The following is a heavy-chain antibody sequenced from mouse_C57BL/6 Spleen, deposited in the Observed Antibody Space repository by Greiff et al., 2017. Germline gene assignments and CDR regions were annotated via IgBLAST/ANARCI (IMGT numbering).Heavy chain of an antibody. V-gene: IGHV2-5*01. J-gene: IGHJ4*01. D-gene: IGHD1-1*01. Sequence: VQLQESGPGLVQPSQSLSISCTVSGFSLTSYGVHWVRQSPGKGLEWLGVIWRGGSTDYNAAFMSRLSITKDNSKSQVFFKMNSLQADDTAIYYCAKNYYGSSYVVMDYWGQGTSVTVSS. CDR2: IWRGGST. CDR1: GFSLTSYG. CDR3: AKNYYGSSYVVMDY.